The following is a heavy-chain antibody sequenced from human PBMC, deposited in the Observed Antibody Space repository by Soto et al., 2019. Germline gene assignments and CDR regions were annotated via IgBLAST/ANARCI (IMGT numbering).Heavy chain of an antibody. D-gene: IGHD2-2*01. CDR1: GYSFTSYW. CDR3: ARWANIVVVPAAMPPPADYMDV. J-gene: IGHJ6*03. Sequence: RGESLKISCKGSGYSFTSYWIGWVRQMPGKGLEWMGIIYPGDSDTRYSPSFQGQVTISADKSISTAYLQWSSLKASDTAMYYCARWANIVVVPAAMPPPADYMDVWGKGTTVTVSS. V-gene: IGHV5-51*01. CDR2: IYPGDSDT.